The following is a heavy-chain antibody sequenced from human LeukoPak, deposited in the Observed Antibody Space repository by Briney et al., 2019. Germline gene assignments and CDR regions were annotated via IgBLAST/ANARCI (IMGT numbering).Heavy chain of an antibody. D-gene: IGHD5-12*01. CDR3: ARRGGYDFSYDY. Sequence: PSETLSLTRAVSGGFISSTNYYWGWIRQPPGKGLEWIGDIYYSGSTYYNPSLKSRVTISVDTSKNQFSLKLSSVTIADTAVYYCARRGGYDFSYDYWGQGILVTVSS. CDR1: GGFISSTNYY. V-gene: IGHV4-39*01. CDR2: IYYSGST. J-gene: IGHJ4*02.